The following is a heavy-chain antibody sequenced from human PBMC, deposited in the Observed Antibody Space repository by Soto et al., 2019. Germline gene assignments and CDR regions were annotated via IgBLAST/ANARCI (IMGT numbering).Heavy chain of an antibody. J-gene: IGHJ4*02. CDR1: GFSLSNARMG. V-gene: IGHV2-26*01. CDR2: IFSNDEK. CDR3: ARRGEMATVGAFDY. D-gene: IGHD4-4*01. Sequence: QVTLKESGPVLVKPTEPLTLTCTVSGFSLSNARMGVSWIRQPPGKALEWLAHIFSNDEKSYSTSLKSRLTNAKDPSKGQVVLTMTNMDPVDTATYYCARRGEMATVGAFDYWGQGTLVTVSS.